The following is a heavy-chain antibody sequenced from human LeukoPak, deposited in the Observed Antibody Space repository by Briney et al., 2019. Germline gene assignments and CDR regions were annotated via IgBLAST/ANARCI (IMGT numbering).Heavy chain of an antibody. J-gene: IGHJ5*02. CDR1: GGSFSGYY. CDR2: TYISGST. CDR3: ARGYDILTGYPKNWFDP. V-gene: IGHV4-59*10. Sequence: PSETLSLTCAVYGGSFSGYYWSWIRQPAGKGLEYIGRTYISGSTNYNPSLKSRVTMSIDTSKNQFSLKLSSVTAADTAVYYCARGYDILTGYPKNWFDPWGQGTLVTVSS. D-gene: IGHD3-9*01.